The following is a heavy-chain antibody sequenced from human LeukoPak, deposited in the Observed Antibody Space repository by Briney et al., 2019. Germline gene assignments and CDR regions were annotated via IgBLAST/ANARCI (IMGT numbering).Heavy chain of an antibody. D-gene: IGHD7-27*01. CDR3: AKDGGLWVSAHWGDS. CDR2: IYSDGGT. J-gene: IGHJ4*02. CDR1: GFTVTNNY. V-gene: IGHV3-53*01. Sequence: GGSLRLSCAVSGFTVTNNYMSWVRQAPGKGLEYVSVIYSDGGTFYSESVKGRFTISRDYSKNTLYLQMNSQRADDTAVYYCAKDGGLWVSAHWGDSWGRGTLVTVSS.